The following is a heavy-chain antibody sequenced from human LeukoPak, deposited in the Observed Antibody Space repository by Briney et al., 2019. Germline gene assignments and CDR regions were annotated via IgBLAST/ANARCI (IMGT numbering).Heavy chain of an antibody. V-gene: IGHV4-59*08. CDR1: GGSISSYY. CDR3: ARQLRGAFDY. D-gene: IGHD4/OR15-4a*01. Sequence: SETLSLTCTVSGGSISSYYWSWIRQPPGKGLEWIGYIYYSGSTNYNPSLKSQVTISVDTSKNQFSLKLSSVTAADTAVYYCARQLRGAFDYWGQGTLVTVSS. CDR2: IYYSGST. J-gene: IGHJ4*02.